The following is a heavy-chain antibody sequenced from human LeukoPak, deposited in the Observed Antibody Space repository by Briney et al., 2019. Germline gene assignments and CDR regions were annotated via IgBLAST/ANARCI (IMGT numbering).Heavy chain of an antibody. V-gene: IGHV3-23*01. Sequence: PGGSLRLSCTASGFSFSTYTMTWVRQAPGKGLEWVSGITDSGKPCYADSVKGRFTISRDNSKSTLYLQINSLRAEDTAVYYRASRNYYLDHWGQGALVTVSS. D-gene: IGHD3-10*01. CDR1: GFSFSTYT. CDR2: ITDSGKP. J-gene: IGHJ4*02. CDR3: ASRNYYLDH.